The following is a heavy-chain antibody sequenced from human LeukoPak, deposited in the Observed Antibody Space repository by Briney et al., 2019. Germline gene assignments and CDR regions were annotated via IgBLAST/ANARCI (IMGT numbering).Heavy chain of an antibody. CDR3: ARGEWELLSHYWCFDL. CDR2: TYYRSKWYN. V-gene: IGHV6-1*01. CDR1: GDSVSSNSAA. D-gene: IGHD1-26*01. Sequence: SQTLSLTCAISGDSVSSNSAAWNWIRQSPSRGLEWLGRTYYRSKWYNDYAVSVKSRITINPDTSKNQFSLQLNSVTPEDTAVYYCARGEWELLSHYWCFDLWGRGTLVTVSS. J-gene: IGHJ2*01.